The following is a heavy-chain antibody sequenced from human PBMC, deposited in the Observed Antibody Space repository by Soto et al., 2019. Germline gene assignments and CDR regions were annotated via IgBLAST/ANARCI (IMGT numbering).Heavy chain of an antibody. D-gene: IGHD2-2*01. Sequence: APVKVSCKASGYTFTSYGISWVRQAPGQGVEWMGWVSAYNGNTNYVQNLQGRVTMTTDTSTSTAYMELRSLRSDDTAVYYCARALEPDHCSSTSCYARWFDPWGQGTLVTVSS. CDR1: GYTFTSYG. J-gene: IGHJ5*02. V-gene: IGHV1-18*01. CDR3: ARALEPDHCSSTSCYARWFDP. CDR2: VSAYNGNT.